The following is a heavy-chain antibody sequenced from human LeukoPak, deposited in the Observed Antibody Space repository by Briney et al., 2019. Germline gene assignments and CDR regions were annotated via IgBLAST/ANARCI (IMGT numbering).Heavy chain of an antibody. CDR2: IYYSGST. D-gene: IGHD6-13*01. CDR3: ARERVQPGSSSWTYYYYYMDV. V-gene: IGHV4-39*07. J-gene: IGHJ6*03. Sequence: SETLSLTCTVSGGSISSSSYYWGWIRQPPGKGLEWIGSIYYSGSTYYNPSLKSRVTISVDTSKNQFSLKLSSVTAADTAVYYCARERVQPGSSSWTYYYYYMDVWGKGTTVTISS. CDR1: GGSISSSSYY.